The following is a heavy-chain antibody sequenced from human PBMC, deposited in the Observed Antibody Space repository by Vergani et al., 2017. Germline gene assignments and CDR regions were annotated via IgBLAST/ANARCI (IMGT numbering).Heavy chain of an antibody. J-gene: IGHJ4*02. V-gene: IGHV4-59*01. CDR1: GGSISSYY. Sequence: QVQLQESGPGLVKPSETLSLTCTVSGGSISSYYWSWIRQPPGKGLEWIGYINYSGSTNYNPSLKSRVTISVDTSKNQFSLKLSSVTAADTAVYDCARDGSGGVFGYWGQGTLVTVSS. D-gene: IGHD3-10*01. CDR3: ARDGSGGVFGY. CDR2: INYSGST.